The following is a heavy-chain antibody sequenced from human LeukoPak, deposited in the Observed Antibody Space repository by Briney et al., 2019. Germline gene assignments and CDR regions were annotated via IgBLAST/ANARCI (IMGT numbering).Heavy chain of an antibody. CDR1: AFTFSSHA. D-gene: IGHD1-26*01. CDR2: INSDGSST. V-gene: IGHV3-74*01. Sequence: GGSLRLSYAASAFTFSSHAMSWVRQAPGKGLVWVSRINSDGSSTSYADSVKGRFTISRDNAKSTLYLQMNSLRAEDTAVYYCARRSSGSPPYYFGYWGQGTLVTVSS. J-gene: IGHJ4*02. CDR3: ARRSSGSPPYYFGY.